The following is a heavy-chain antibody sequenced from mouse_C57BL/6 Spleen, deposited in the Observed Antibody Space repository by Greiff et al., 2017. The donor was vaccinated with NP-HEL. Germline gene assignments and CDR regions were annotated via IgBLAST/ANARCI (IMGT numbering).Heavy chain of an antibody. CDR3: VCDGYYAMDY. D-gene: IGHD2-3*01. CDR2: IHPNSGST. CDR1: GYTFTSYW. J-gene: IGHJ4*01. Sequence: QVQLQQPGAELVKPGASVKLSCKASGYTFTSYWMHWVKQRPGQGLEWIGMIHPNSGSTNYNVKFKNKATLTVDKSSSTAYMQLSSLTSEDSAVYYCVCDGYYAMDYWGQGTSVTVSS. V-gene: IGHV1-64*01.